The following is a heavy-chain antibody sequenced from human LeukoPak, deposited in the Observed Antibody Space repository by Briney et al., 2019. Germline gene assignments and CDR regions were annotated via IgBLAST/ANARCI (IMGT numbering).Heavy chain of an antibody. D-gene: IGHD7-27*01. Sequence: SETLSLTCTVSGGSISSYYWSWIRQPAGKGLEWIGRIYTSGSTNYNPSLNSRVTMSVATSQNQFSLKLSSVAAADTAVYYCARDREAVANWGYDWFDPWGQGTLVTVSS. CDR3: ARDREAVANWGYDWFDP. J-gene: IGHJ5*02. CDR2: IYTSGST. CDR1: GGSISSYY. V-gene: IGHV4-4*07.